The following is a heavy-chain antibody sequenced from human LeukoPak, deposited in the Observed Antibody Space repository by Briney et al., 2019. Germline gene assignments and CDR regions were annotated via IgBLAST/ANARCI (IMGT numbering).Heavy chain of an antibody. CDR1: GFTFSNYW. D-gene: IGHD6-19*01. J-gene: IGHJ6*03. CDR2: IKQDGTEK. Sequence: GGSLRLSCAASGFTFSNYWMTWVRQAPGKGLEWVANIKQDGTEKYYVDSVKGRFTISRDNAKNSLYLQMNSLRAEDTAVYYCAREGSDWNYYYYMDAWGKGTTVTISS. CDR3: AREGSDWNYYYYMDA. V-gene: IGHV3-7*01.